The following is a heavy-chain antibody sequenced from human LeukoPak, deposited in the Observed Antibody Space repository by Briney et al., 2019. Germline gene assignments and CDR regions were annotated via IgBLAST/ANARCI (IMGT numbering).Heavy chain of an antibody. V-gene: IGHV3-48*01. Sequence: GGSLRLSCSASAFTFSDYSMNWVRQAPGKGLEWVSYISGRSSTIYYADSVKGRFTISRDNAKNLMYLQMNSLRAEDTAVYYCARDRIKSGSYYFDYWGQGTLVTVSS. CDR3: ARDRIKSGSYYFDY. J-gene: IGHJ4*02. D-gene: IGHD1-26*01. CDR1: AFTFSDYS. CDR2: ISGRSSTI.